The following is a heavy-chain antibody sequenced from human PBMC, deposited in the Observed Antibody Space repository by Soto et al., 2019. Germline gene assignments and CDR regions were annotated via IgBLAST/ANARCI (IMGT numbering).Heavy chain of an antibody. CDR3: ARDRRPRVVAETSAFDI. CDR2: INAGNGNT. CDR1: GYTFTSYA. J-gene: IGHJ3*02. D-gene: IGHD6-19*01. Sequence: QVQLVQSGAEVKKPGASVKVSCKASGYTFTSYAMHWVRQAPGQRLEWMGWINAGNGNTKYSQKFQGRVTITRDTSASTADMELSSLRSEDTAVDYCARDRRPRVVAETSAFDIWGQGTMVTVSS. V-gene: IGHV1-3*01.